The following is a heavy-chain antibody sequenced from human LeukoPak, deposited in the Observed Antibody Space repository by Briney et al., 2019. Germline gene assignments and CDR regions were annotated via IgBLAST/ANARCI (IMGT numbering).Heavy chain of an antibody. J-gene: IGHJ4*02. CDR3: AREMVSSWFFDY. V-gene: IGHV4-30-2*01. Sequence: SQTLSLTCAVSGGSISSGGYSWSWIRQPPGKGLEWIGYIYHSGSTYYNPSLKSRVTISVDRSKNQFSLKLSSVTAADTAVYYCAREMVSSWFFDYWGQGTLVTVSS. CDR2: IYHSGST. D-gene: IGHD6-13*01. CDR1: GGSISSGGYS.